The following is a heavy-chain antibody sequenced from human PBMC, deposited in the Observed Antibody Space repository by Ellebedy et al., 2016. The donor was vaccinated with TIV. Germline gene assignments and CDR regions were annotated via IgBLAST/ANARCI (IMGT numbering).Heavy chain of an antibody. CDR3: AIRYSSGWSLDY. D-gene: IGHD6-19*01. CDR2: INPSGGRT. V-gene: IGHV1-46*01. Sequence: ASVKVSCXASGYTFTSYYMHWVRQAPGQGLEWMGIINPSGGRTSYAQKFQGRVTMTRDTSTSTVYKELSSLRSEDTAVYYCAIRYSSGWSLDYWGQGTLVTVSS. J-gene: IGHJ4*02. CDR1: GYTFTSYY.